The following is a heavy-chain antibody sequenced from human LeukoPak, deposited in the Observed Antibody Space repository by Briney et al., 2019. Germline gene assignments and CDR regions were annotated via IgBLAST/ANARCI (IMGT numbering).Heavy chain of an antibody. V-gene: IGHV3-21*01. CDR2: INNVASHI. Sequence: GDSLRLSCAASGFTFSDSAMNWVRQAPGKGLEWVSSINNVASHIYYADSVRGRFTISRDNAKNSVSLQMNNLRAEDTAVYYCARDSSSGGSRGVWGQGTLVTVSS. D-gene: IGHD2-15*01. CDR1: GFTFSDSA. J-gene: IGHJ4*02. CDR3: ARDSSSGGSRGV.